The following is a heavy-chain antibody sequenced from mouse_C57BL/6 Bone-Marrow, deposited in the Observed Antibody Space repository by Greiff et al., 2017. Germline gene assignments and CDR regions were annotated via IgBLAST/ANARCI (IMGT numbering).Heavy chain of an antibody. V-gene: IGHV3-6*01. CDR2: ISYDGSN. J-gene: IGHJ4*01. CDR3: AREEVTTGFDAMDY. D-gene: IGHD2-2*01. Sequence: EVQVVESGPGLVKPSQSLSLTCSVTGYSITSGYYWNWIRQFPGNKLEWMGYISYDGSNNYNPSLKNRISITRDTSKNQFFLKLNSVTTEDTATYYCAREEVTTGFDAMDYWGQGTSVTVSS. CDR1: GYSITSGYY.